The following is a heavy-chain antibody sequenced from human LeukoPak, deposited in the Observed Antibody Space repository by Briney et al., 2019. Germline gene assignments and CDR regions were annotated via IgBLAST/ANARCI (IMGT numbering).Heavy chain of an antibody. V-gene: IGHV1-69*05. CDR1: GYTFTSYG. CDR3: ARSPAHRYYYDSSGYLDY. D-gene: IGHD3-22*01. Sequence: EASVKVSCKASGYTFTSYGISWVRQAPGQGLEWMGRIIPIFGTANYAQKFQGRVTITTDESTSTAYMELSSLRSEDTAVYYCARSPAHRYYYDSSGYLDYWGQGTLVTVSS. J-gene: IGHJ4*02. CDR2: IIPIFGTA.